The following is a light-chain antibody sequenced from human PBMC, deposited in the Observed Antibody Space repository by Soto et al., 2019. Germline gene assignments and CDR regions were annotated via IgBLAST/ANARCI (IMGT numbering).Light chain of an antibody. CDR1: RSDIGIYVY. CDR2: DVG. Sequence: QSALTQPRSVSGSPGQSVTISCTGTRSDIGIYVYVSWYQHHPNTAPKLIIYDVGERPSGVPDRFSGSKSGNTASLLISGLQAEDEADYFCCSYAGTYSYVFGSGTKVTVL. J-gene: IGLJ1*01. CDR3: CSYAGTYSYV. V-gene: IGLV2-11*01.